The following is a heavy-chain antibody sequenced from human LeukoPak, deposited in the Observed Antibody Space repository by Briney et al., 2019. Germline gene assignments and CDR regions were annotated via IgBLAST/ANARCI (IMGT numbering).Heavy chain of an antibody. Sequence: PGGSLSLTCTVSGGSISSYYWSWIRQPPGMGLEWIGYIYYSGSTNYNPSLKSRVTISVDTSKNQFSLKVSSVTAADTAVYYCARGPYSSGWYWFDPWGQGTLVTVSS. CDR2: IYYSGST. D-gene: IGHD6-19*01. V-gene: IGHV4-59*01. CDR3: ARGPYSSGWYWFDP. CDR1: GGSISSYY. J-gene: IGHJ5*02.